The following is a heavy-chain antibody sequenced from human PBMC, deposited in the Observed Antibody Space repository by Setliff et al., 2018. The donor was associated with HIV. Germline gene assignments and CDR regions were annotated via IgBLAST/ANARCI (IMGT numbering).Heavy chain of an antibody. D-gene: IGHD1-26*01. CDR2: ITDSGDST. CDR1: GFTFATYA. CDR3: AKDGEWEQWPTHYFDY. V-gene: IGHV3-23*01. J-gene: IGHJ4*02. Sequence: GGSLRLSCAASGFTFATYAMNWVRQAQGKGLEWVSTITDSGDSTYYADSVKGRFTISRDNSKNTVYLQMESLRAEDTAVYYCAKDGEWEQWPTHYFDYWGQGTLVTVSS.